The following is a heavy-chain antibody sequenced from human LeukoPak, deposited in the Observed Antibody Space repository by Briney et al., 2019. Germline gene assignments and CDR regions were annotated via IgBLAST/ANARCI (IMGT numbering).Heavy chain of an antibody. Sequence: PGGSLRLSCAASGFTFSSYAMSWVRQAPGKGREWVSGISGSGGSTYYAASVKGRFTISRDNSKNTLYLQMNSLRAEDTAVYYCAKRTGSSGWYDVFDYWGQGTLVTVSS. CDR1: GFTFSSYA. J-gene: IGHJ4*02. V-gene: IGHV3-23*01. CDR2: ISGSGGST. CDR3: AKRTGSSGWYDVFDY. D-gene: IGHD6-19*01.